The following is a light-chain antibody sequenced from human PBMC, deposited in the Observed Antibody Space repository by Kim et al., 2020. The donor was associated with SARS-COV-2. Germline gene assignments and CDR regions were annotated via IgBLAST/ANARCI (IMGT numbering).Light chain of an antibody. J-gene: IGKJ2*01. Sequence: DIHMTQSPSTLSASVGDRVTISCRASQSISTWLAWYQQKPGKAPHLLMSDVSTLESGVPPRFSGSGFGSEFTLTISSLQPDDFATYYCQHYNSYPYTFGQGTKLEI. V-gene: IGKV1-5*01. CDR3: QHYNSYPYT. CDR2: DVS. CDR1: QSISTW.